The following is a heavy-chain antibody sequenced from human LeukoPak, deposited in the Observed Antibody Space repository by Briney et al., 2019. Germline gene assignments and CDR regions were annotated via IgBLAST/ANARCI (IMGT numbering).Heavy chain of an antibody. Sequence: PSETMSLTCTVSGGSISSGGYYWSWIRQHPGKGLEWIGYIYYSGSTYYNPSLKSRVTISVDTSKNQFSLKPSSVTAADTAVYYCARRAYSYGDFDYWGQGTLVTVSS. J-gene: IGHJ4*02. CDR1: GGSISSGGYY. D-gene: IGHD5-18*01. V-gene: IGHV4-31*03. CDR2: IYYSGST. CDR3: ARRAYSYGDFDY.